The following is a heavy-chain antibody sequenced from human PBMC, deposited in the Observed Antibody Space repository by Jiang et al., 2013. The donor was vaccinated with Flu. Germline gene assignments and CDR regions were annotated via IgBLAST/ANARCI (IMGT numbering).Heavy chain of an antibody. Sequence: VQLLESGGGLVQPGGSLRLSCAASGFTFSNYAMSWVRQAPGKGLEWVSGISGSGDRTYYADSVKGRFTISRDNSKNTLYLQMNSLRAEDTAVYYCARPGPEYNTHWYFDLWGRGTLITVSS. CDR2: ISGSGDRT. D-gene: IGHD2/OR15-2a*01. J-gene: IGHJ2*01. V-gene: IGHV3-23*01. CDR3: ARPGPEYNTHWYFDL. CDR1: GFTFSNYA.